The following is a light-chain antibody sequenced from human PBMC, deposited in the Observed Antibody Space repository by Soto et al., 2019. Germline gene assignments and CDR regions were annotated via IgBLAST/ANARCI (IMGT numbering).Light chain of an antibody. CDR2: GAS. J-gene: IGKJ1*01. CDR1: QSVGSN. CDR3: QHYNNWPPWT. Sequence: EIVITQSPGTLSVSPGERATLSCRVSQSVGSNLAWYQQKPGQAPRLLIYGASTRATGIPARFTGSGSGTEFTLTISSLQSEDFAVYYCQHYNNWPPWTFGRGTKVDIK. V-gene: IGKV3-15*01.